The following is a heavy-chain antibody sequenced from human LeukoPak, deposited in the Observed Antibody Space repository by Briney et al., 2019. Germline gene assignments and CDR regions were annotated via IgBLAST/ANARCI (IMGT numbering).Heavy chain of an antibody. Sequence: PGGSLRLSCAASGFTFSSYAMHGVRQAPGKGLEWVAVISYDGSNKYYADSVKGRFTISRDNSKNTLYLQMNSLRAEDTAVYYCARDSGEMATTYVFVYWGQGALVTVSS. J-gene: IGHJ4*02. D-gene: IGHD5-24*01. CDR1: GFTFSSYA. CDR3: ARDSGEMATTYVFVY. V-gene: IGHV3-30-3*01. CDR2: ISYDGSNK.